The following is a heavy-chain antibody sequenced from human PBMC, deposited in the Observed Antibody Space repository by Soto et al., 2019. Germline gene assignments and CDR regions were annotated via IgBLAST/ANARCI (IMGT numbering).Heavy chain of an antibody. CDR2: INYSGST. J-gene: IGHJ6*03. D-gene: IGHD2-15*01. CDR1: GGSISSSNYY. CDR3: ARVQYSYMDV. V-gene: IGHV4-31*03. Sequence: SETLSLTCTVSGGSISSSNYYWSWIRQHPGKGLEWIGNINYSGSTYYNPSLKSRVTTSVDTSKNQFSLRLSSVTAADTAVYFCARVQYSYMDVWGKGTTVTVS.